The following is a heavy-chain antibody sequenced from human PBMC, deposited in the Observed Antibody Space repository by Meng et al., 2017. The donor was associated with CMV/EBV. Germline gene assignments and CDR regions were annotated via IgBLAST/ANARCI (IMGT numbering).Heavy chain of an antibody. CDR3: ARLRSSGWFLDY. D-gene: IGHD6-19*01. V-gene: IGHV5-10-1*01. Sequence: CKGSGYNFPTYWISWVRQMPGKGLEWMGRIDPADSYTNYNPSFQGHVTISADKSITTAYLQWSSLKASDTAMYYCARLRSSGWFLDYWGQGTLVTVSS. J-gene: IGHJ4*02. CDR1: GYNFPTYW. CDR2: IDPADSYT.